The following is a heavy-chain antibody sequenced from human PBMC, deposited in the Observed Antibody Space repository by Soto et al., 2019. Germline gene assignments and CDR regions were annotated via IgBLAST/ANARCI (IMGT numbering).Heavy chain of an antibody. Sequence: ASVKSSCKAPGYSLTGSGLHWVGQAPDQGLQWMGWINPKGGATDYAQKFQGRVTMTRDTSISTAYMELSGLRSDDTAVYYCARGADYSSGYDYWGQGTLVTVSS. V-gene: IGHV1-2*02. D-gene: IGHD6-19*01. CDR3: ARGADYSSGYDY. CDR1: GYSLTGSG. J-gene: IGHJ4*02. CDR2: INPKGGAT.